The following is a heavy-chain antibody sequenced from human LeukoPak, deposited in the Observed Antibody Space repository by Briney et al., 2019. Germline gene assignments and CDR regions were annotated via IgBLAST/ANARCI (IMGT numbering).Heavy chain of an antibody. D-gene: IGHD2-15*01. Sequence: AASVKVSCKASGYTFTSYCMHWLRQAPGHGLEWMGIINPSGASRSYAQKFQGRVTMTTDTSTSTVYMELSSLRSEDTAVYYCARGAPVVVPSDYGPGYFRLWGQGTLVTVSS. CDR3: ARGAPVVVPSDYGPGYFRL. V-gene: IGHV1-46*01. CDR2: INPSGASR. J-gene: IGHJ1*01. CDR1: GYTFTSYC.